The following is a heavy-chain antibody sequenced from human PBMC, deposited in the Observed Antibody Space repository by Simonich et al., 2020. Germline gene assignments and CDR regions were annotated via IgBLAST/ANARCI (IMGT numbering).Heavy chain of an antibody. J-gene: IGHJ4*02. CDR1: GFTFSSFA. Sequence: QVQLVESGGGVVQPGRSLRLSCAASGFTFSSFAMHWGRQAPSNGLGGVAVISYDGSNKYYADSGKGRFTISRDNSKNTLYLQMNSLRAEDTAVYYCARDHDYGDYYFDYWGQGTLVTVSS. CDR3: ARDHDYGDYYFDY. D-gene: IGHD4-17*01. V-gene: IGHV3-30*07. CDR2: ISYDGSNK.